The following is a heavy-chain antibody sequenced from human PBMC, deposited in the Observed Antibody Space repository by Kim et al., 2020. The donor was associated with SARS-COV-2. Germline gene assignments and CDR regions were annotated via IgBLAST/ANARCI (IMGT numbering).Heavy chain of an antibody. D-gene: IGHD3-22*01. Sequence: SETLSLTCAVYGGSFSGYYWSWIRQPPGKGLEWIGEINHSGSTNYNPSLKSRVTISVDTSKNQFSLKLSSVTAADTAVYYCAREDYDSSGYYYFRYWGQGTLVTVSS. J-gene: IGHJ4*02. CDR2: INHSGST. CDR1: GGSFSGYY. CDR3: AREDYDSSGYYYFRY. V-gene: IGHV4-34*01.